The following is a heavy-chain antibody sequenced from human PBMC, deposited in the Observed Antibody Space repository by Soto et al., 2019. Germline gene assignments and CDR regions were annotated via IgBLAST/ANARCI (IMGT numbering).Heavy chain of an antibody. D-gene: IGHD2-15*01. V-gene: IGHV3-23*01. J-gene: IGHJ3*01. Sequence: EVQLLESGGGLVQPGGSLRLSCAASGFTFSTYAMSWVRQVPGRGLEWLSTISGSGDSAYYADSVKGRFTISRANYKNTLCLRMNSLRAEDTVVYYMSRPYGGKIGDALVPWAEGTMVTVSS. CDR1: GFTFSTYA. CDR3: SRPYGGKIGDALVP. CDR2: ISGSGDSA.